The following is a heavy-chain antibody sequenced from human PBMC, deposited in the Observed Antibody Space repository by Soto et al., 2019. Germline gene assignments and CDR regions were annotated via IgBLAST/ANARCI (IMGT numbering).Heavy chain of an antibody. V-gene: IGHV3-7*01. D-gene: IGHD5-12*01. J-gene: IGHJ6*02. Sequence: GGSLRLSCAASGFAFSTYRMTWVRQAPGKGLEWVANIKQDGSEKYYVDSVKGRFTISRDNAKNSLYLQMNSLRAEDTAVYYCARDPSIVATMGSIYYYYGMDVWGQGTTVTVSS. CDR1: GFAFSTYR. CDR2: IKQDGSEK. CDR3: ARDPSIVATMGSIYYYYGMDV.